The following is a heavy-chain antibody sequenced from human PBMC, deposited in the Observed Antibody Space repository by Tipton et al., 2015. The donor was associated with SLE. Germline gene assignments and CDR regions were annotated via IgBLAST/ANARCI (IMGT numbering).Heavy chain of an antibody. Sequence: GSLRLSCVASGFTFSGHGMHWVRQAPGKGPEWVAFIWYDGSKEFYPDSVKGRFVISRDDSQNTVYLQMNSLRAEDTAVYYCAKNLLSAYCGGDCYSLGYWGQGPLVTVSS. CDR2: IWYDGSKE. J-gene: IGHJ4*02. CDR3: AKNLLSAYCGGDCYSLGY. CDR1: GFTFSGHG. V-gene: IGHV3-30*02. D-gene: IGHD2-21*01.